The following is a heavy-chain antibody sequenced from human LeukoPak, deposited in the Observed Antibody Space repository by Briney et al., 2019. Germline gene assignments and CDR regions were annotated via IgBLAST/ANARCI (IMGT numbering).Heavy chain of an antibody. D-gene: IGHD6-25*01. CDR3: ARPRRGYGTHDAFDI. V-gene: IGHV3-30*04. CDR1: GFTFSSYA. Sequence: GRSLRLSCAASGFTFSSYAMHWVRQAPGKGLGWVAVISYDGSNKYYADSVKGRFTISRDNSKNTLYLQMNSLRAEDTAVYYCARPRRGYGTHDAFDIWGQGTMVTVSS. CDR2: ISYDGSNK. J-gene: IGHJ3*02.